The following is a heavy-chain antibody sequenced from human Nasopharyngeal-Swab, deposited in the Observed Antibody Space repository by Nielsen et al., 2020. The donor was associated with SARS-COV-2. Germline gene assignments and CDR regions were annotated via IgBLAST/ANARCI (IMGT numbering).Heavy chain of an antibody. V-gene: IGHV1-46*01. D-gene: IGHD3-10*01. J-gene: IGHJ4*02. CDR2: IHPSGGTT. CDR1: GHTFTNYY. Sequence: ASVKVSCKASGHTFTNYYIHWVRLAPGQGLEWMGVIHPSGGTTTYAQRFQGRVSMAEDTSPDTVYVELHSLRSEDTAIYYCATVPGDYWGQGTLVTVSS. CDR3: ATVPGDY.